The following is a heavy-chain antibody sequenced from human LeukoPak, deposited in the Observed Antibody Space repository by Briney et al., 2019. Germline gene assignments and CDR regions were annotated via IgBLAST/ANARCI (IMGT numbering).Heavy chain of an antibody. J-gene: IGHJ5*02. CDR1: GGSISSSSYY. CDR2: IYYSGST. V-gene: IGHV4-39*01. Sequence: SETLSLTCTVSGGSISSSSYYWGWIRQPPGKGLEWIGSIYYSGSTYYNPSLKSRVTISVDTSKNQFSLKLSSVTAADTAVYYCARAIVVVPAAIWVKQGWFDAWGQGTLVTVSS. CDR3: ARAIVVVPAAIWVKQGWFDA. D-gene: IGHD2-2*01.